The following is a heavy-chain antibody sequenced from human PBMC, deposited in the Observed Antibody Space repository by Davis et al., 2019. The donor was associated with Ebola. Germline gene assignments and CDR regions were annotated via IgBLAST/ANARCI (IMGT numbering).Heavy chain of an antibody. D-gene: IGHD1-26*01. Sequence: GESLKISCAASGFTFRSYAMSWVRQAPGKGLEWVSGISGSGSSTYYADSVKGRFTISRDNSKNTLYLQMNSLRAEDTAVYYCAKLSARWELNYWGQGTLVTVSS. CDR2: ISGSGSST. J-gene: IGHJ4*02. CDR3: AKLSARWELNY. CDR1: GFTFRSYA. V-gene: IGHV3-23*01.